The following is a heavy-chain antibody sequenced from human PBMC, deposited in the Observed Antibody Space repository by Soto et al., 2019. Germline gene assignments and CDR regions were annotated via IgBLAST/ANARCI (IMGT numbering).Heavy chain of an antibody. CDR2: IYYSGGT. V-gene: IGHV4-59*08. CDR3: ARQRYDTSWSEMYYFDY. Sequence: QVQLQESGPGLVKPSETLSLTCTVSGGSISGYYWSWIRQSLGKGLEWLGYIYYSGGTNYNPSLKGRATITVDPSKNQSSLTLSSVTAAATAVYYCARQRYDTSWSEMYYFDYWGQGTLVTVSS. D-gene: IGHD6-13*01. J-gene: IGHJ4*02. CDR1: GGSISGYY.